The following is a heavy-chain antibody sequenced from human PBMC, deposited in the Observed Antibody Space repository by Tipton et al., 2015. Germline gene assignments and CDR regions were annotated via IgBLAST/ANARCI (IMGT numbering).Heavy chain of an antibody. Sequence: QLVQSGAEVKPSETLSLTCSVSGDSISSSNWWSWVRQPPGKGLEWIGEIHHGGSTNYNPSLKSRVTMSVDTSKNQFSLHLSSVTAADTAVYYCAREVWYNDSTGYDYWGQGTLVTVSS. V-gene: IGHV4-4*02. D-gene: IGHD3-22*01. CDR1: GDSISSSNW. J-gene: IGHJ4*02. CDR2: IHHGGST. CDR3: AREVWYNDSTGYDY.